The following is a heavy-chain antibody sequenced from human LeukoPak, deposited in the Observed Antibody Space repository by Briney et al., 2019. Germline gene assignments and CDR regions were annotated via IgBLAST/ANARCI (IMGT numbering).Heavy chain of an antibody. CDR3: AREAASLRYFDWLPENWFDP. V-gene: IGHV1-2*02. J-gene: IGHJ5*02. CDR2: INPNSGGT. Sequence: ASVKVSCKASGYTFTGYYMHWVRQAPGQGLEWMGWINPNSGGTNYAQKFQGRVTMTRDTSISTAYMELSRLRSDDTAVYYCAREAASLRYFDWLPENWFDPWGQGTLVTVSS. D-gene: IGHD3-9*01. CDR1: GYTFTGYY.